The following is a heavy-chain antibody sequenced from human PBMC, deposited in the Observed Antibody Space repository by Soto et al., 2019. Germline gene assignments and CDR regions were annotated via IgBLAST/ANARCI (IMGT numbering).Heavy chain of an antibody. CDR2: IYYSGST. D-gene: IGHD4-17*01. CDR1: GGSISSYD. CDR3: ARRYGPGFDY. V-gene: IGHV4-59*08. Sequence: SETLSLTCTVSGGSISSYDWSWIRPPPGKGLEWIGYIYYSGSTNYNPSLKSRVTISVDTSKNQFSLKLSSVTAADTAVYYCARRYGPGFDYWGQGTLVTVSS. J-gene: IGHJ4*02.